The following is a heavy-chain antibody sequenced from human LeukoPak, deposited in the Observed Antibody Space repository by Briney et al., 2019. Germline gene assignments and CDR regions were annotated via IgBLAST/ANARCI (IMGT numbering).Heavy chain of an antibody. CDR1: GGSFSGDY. CDR2: INHSGST. Sequence: PSETLPLTCAVYGGSFSGDYWSWIRQPPGKGLEWIGEINHSGSTNYNPSLKSRVTISVDTSKNQFSLRLSSVTAADTAVYYCARGRRSFGSWYRDPARSGYYYYYMDVWGKGTTVTVSS. D-gene: IGHD6-13*01. J-gene: IGHJ6*03. V-gene: IGHV4-34*01. CDR3: ARGRRSFGSWYRDPARSGYYYYYMDV.